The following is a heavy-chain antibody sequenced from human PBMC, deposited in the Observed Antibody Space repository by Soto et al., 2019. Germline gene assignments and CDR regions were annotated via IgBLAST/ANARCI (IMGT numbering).Heavy chain of an antibody. CDR1: GGSFSENY. D-gene: IGHD3-10*01. V-gene: IGHV4-34*01. Sequence: QVHLEQWGAGLLKPSETLSLSCGVSGGSFSENYWTWFRQPPGKGLEWIGEISPSGTTKYVPSLKSRVTISKDMSKNQFSLKVTSVTAADTAVYFCATSFWFGTQPEIWGQGTLVTVSS. CDR3: ATSFWFGTQPEI. CDR2: ISPSGTT. J-gene: IGHJ1*01.